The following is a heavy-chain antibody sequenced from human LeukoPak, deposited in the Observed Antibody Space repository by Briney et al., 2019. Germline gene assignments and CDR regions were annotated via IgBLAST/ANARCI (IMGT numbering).Heavy chain of an antibody. D-gene: IGHD6-6*01. Sequence: PSETLSLTCAVYGGSFSGYYWSWIRQHPGKGLEWIGYIYYSGSTYYNPSLKSRVTISVDTSKNQFSLKLSSVTAADTAVYYCARAYSSSSSSAFDIWGQGTMVTVSS. CDR1: GGSFSGYY. V-gene: IGHV4-31*11. CDR3: ARAYSSSSSSAFDI. J-gene: IGHJ3*02. CDR2: IYYSGST.